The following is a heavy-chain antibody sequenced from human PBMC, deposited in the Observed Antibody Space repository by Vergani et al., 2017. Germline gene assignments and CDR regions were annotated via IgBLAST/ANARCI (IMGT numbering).Heavy chain of an antibody. J-gene: IGHJ4*02. V-gene: IGHV4-39*07. D-gene: IGHD3-3*01. CDR1: GGSISSSSYY. CDR3: ARAVITIFGVVDNYFDY. CDR2: IYYSGST. Sequence: QLQLQESGPGLVKPSETLSLTCTVSGGSISSSSYYWGWIRQPPGKGLEWIGSIYYSGSTYYNPSLKSRVTISVDTSKNQFSLKLSSVTAADTAGYYCARAVITIFGVVDNYFDYWGQGTLVTVSS.